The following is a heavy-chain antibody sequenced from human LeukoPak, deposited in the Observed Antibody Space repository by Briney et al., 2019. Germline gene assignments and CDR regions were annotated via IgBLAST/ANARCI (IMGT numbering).Heavy chain of an antibody. CDR3: ARNPLSYSDYEVDY. CDR2: ISYDGSNK. Sequence: GGSLRLSCAASGFTFSSYAMHWVRQAPGKGLEWVAVISYDGSNKYYADSVKGRFTISRDNSKNTLYLQMNSLRAEDTAVYYCARNPLSYSDYEVDYWGQGTLVTVSS. J-gene: IGHJ4*02. CDR1: GFTFSSYA. D-gene: IGHD4-11*01. V-gene: IGHV3-30-3*01.